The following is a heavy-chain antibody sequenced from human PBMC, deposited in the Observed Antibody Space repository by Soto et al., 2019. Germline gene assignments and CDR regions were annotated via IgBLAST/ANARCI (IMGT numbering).Heavy chain of an antibody. V-gene: IGHV3-30-3*01. CDR1: GFTFSSYA. CDR3: AREKAYCSSTSCYEYYYYYGMDV. D-gene: IGHD2-2*01. J-gene: IGHJ6*02. CDR2: ISYDGSNK. Sequence: GGSLRLSCAASGFTFSSYAMHWVRQAPGKGLEWVAVISYDGSNKYYADSVKGRFTISRDNSKNTLYLQMNSLRAEDTAVYYCAREKAYCSSTSCYEYYYYYGMDVWGQGTTVTVSS.